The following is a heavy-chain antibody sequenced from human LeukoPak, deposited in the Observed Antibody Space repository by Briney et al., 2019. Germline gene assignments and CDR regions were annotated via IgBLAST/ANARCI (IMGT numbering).Heavy chain of an antibody. CDR3: AREPGTRSIIAAAGLFDY. CDR2: ISAYNGNT. V-gene: IGHV1-18*01. J-gene: IGHJ2*01. D-gene: IGHD6-13*01. Sequence: GASVKVSCKASGYTFTSYGISWVRQAPGQGLEWMGWISAYNGNTNYAQKLQGRVTMTTDTSTSTAYMELRSLRSDDTAVYYCAREPGTRSIIAAAGLFDYWGRGTPVTVSS. CDR1: GYTFTSYG.